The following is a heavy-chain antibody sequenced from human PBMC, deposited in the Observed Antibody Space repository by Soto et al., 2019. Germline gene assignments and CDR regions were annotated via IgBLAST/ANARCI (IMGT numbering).Heavy chain of an antibody. D-gene: IGHD3-22*01. CDR1: GYTFTSYD. V-gene: IGHV1-8*01. CDR3: ASNYYDTSGNYYYYGMDV. CDR2: MNPNSGNT. J-gene: IGHJ6*02. Sequence: QVQLVQSGAEVKKPGASVKVSCKASGYTFTSYDINWVRQATGQGLEWMGWMNPNSGNTGYAQKVQGRVTMTRNTSISTAYMELSSLRSEDTAVYYCASNYYDTSGNYYYYGMDVWGQGTTVTVSS.